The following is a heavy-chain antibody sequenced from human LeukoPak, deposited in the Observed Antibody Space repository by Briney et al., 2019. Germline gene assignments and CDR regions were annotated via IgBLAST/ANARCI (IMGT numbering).Heavy chain of an antibody. Sequence: GGSLRLSCAASGFTFNSYAMSWVRQAPGKGLEWVSVISGGVRSTYYSDSVKGRFTISRDNSKNTLYLQMNSLRAEDTAVYYCAGASSSSPGDYWGQGTLVTVSS. V-gene: IGHV3-23*01. CDR2: ISGGVRST. J-gene: IGHJ4*02. CDR1: GFTFNSYA. CDR3: AGASSSSPGDY. D-gene: IGHD6-6*01.